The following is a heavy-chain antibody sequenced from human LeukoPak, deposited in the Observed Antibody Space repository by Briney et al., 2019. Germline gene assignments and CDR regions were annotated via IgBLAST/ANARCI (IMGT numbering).Heavy chain of an antibody. V-gene: IGHV4-4*07. CDR1: GGSISTYY. CDR2: IYTSGGT. J-gene: IGHJ6*02. Sequence: SETLSLTSSVSGGSISTYYWSWIRQPAGKGLEWIGRIYTSGGTNYNPSLTSRVTMSVDTSKNQFSLKLSSVTAADTAVYYCARDHPVRTSSWGGYGMDVWGQGTTVTVSS. CDR3: ARDHPVRTSSWGGYGMDV. D-gene: IGHD6-13*01.